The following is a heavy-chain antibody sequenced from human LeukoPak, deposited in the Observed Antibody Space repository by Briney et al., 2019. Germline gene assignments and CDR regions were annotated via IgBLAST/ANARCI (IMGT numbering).Heavy chain of an antibody. CDR1: GGSISSYY. D-gene: IGHD6-19*01. J-gene: IGHJ4*02. CDR3: AREGGSSGWDFFDY. Sequence: PSETLSLTCTVSGGSISSYYWSWIRQPAGKGLDWIGRFYTSGNTNYIPSLRSRVTMSVDTSKNQFSLKLSSVTAADTAVYYCAREGGSSGWDFFDYWGQGTLVTVSS. CDR2: FYTSGNT. V-gene: IGHV4-4*07.